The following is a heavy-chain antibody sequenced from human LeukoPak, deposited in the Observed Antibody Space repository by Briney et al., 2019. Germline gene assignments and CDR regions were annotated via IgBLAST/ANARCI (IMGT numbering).Heavy chain of an antibody. Sequence: PGGSLRLSCVASGFTFSTSGMHWVRQSPGKGLDWVAFIRNDGNKKNYAESVKGRFTISRDNSKNTLYLQMNSLRAEDTAVYYCARDGGAFDLWGRGTLVTVSS. V-gene: IGHV3-30*02. D-gene: IGHD2-15*01. CDR3: ARDGGAFDL. CDR2: IRNDGNKK. CDR1: GFTFSTSG. J-gene: IGHJ2*01.